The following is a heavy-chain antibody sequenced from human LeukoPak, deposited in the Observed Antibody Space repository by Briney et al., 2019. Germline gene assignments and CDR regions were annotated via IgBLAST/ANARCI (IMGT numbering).Heavy chain of an antibody. CDR1: GFTFTNYG. CDR2: VWSDGTNK. CDR3: ARDPPHDAFDI. V-gene: IGHV3-33*01. Sequence: GGSLRLSCAASGFTFTNYGMHWVRQAPGKGLEWVAVVWSDGTNKYYADSVKGRFTISRDNSKNTVYLQMNSLRAEDTAVYYCARDPPHDAFDIWGQGTMVTVSS. J-gene: IGHJ3*02.